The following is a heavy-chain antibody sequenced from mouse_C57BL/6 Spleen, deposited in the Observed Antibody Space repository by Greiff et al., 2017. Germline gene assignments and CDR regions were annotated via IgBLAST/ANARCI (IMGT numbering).Heavy chain of an antibody. CDR2: TSSGGSYT. CDR1: GFTFSSYG. J-gene: IGHJ2*01. Sequence: EVQLVESGGDLVKPGGSLKLSCAASGFTFSSYGMSWVRQTPDKRLEWVATTSSGGSYTYYPDSVKGRFTISRDNAKNTLYLQMSSLKSEDPAMYYCARHDGSSYVDYWGQGTTLTVSS. V-gene: IGHV5-6*01. CDR3: ARHDGSSYVDY. D-gene: IGHD1-1*01.